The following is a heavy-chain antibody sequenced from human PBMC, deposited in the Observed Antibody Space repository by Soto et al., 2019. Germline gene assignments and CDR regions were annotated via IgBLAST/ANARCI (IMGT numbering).Heavy chain of an antibody. Sequence: SQTLSLTCAISGDSVSSNSAAWNWIRQSPSRGLEWLGRTYYRSKWYNDYAVSVKSRITINPDTSKNQFSLQLNSVTPEDTAVYYCATGYCGGDCYYYYYGMDVWGQGTTVTVSS. V-gene: IGHV6-1*01. CDR1: GDSVSSNSAA. CDR2: TYYRSKWYN. D-gene: IGHD2-21*02. J-gene: IGHJ6*02. CDR3: ATGYCGGDCYYYYYGMDV.